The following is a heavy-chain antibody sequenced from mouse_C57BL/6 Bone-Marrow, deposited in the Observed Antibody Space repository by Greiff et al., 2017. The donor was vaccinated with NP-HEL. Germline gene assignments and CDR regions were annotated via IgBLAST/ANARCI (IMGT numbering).Heavy chain of an antibody. D-gene: IGHD2-2*01. J-gene: IGHJ3*01. CDR2: INPGSGGT. V-gene: IGHV1-54*01. Sequence: QVQLQQSGAELVRPGTSVKVSCKASGYAFTNYLIEWVKQRPGQGLEWIGVINPGSGGTNYNEKFKGKATLTADKSSSTAYMQLSSLTSEDSAVYFCAREDGYDGYWGQGTLVTVSA. CDR1: GYAFTNYL. CDR3: AREDGYDGY.